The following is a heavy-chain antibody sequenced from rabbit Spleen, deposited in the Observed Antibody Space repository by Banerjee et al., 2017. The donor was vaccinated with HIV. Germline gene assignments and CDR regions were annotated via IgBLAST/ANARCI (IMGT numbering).Heavy chain of an antibody. Sequence: QEQLVESGGGLVQPEGSLTLTCKASGFSFSDRDVMCWVRQAPGKGLEWIACINAATGKPVYATWAKGRFTISRTSSTTVTLRMTSLTAADRATYFCARDLVGVIGWNFYLWGPGTLVNVS. J-gene: IGHJ4*01. CDR3: ARDLVGVIGWNFYL. V-gene: IGHV1S45*01. D-gene: IGHD1-1*01. CDR2: INAATGKP. CDR1: GFSFSDRDV.